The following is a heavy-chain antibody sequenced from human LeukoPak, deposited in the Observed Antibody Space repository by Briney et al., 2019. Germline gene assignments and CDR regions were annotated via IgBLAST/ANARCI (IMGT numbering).Heavy chain of an antibody. CDR2: ISAYNGNT. CDR3: ARVLVGYSSGWYYFDY. D-gene: IGHD6-19*01. Sequence: GASVTVSCKASGGTFSSYAISWVRQAPGQGLEWMGWISAYNGNTNYAQKLQGRVTMTTDTSTSTAYMELRSLRSDDTAVYYCARVLVGYSSGWYYFDYWGQGTLVTVSS. CDR1: GGTFSSYA. J-gene: IGHJ4*02. V-gene: IGHV1-18*01.